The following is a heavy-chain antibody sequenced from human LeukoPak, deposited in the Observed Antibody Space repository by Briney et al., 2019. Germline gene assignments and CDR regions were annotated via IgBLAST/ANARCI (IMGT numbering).Heavy chain of an antibody. V-gene: IGHV3-20*04. D-gene: IGHD1-1*01. CDR1: GFTFDDYG. Sequence: GGSLRLSCAASGFTFDDYGMSWVRQAPGKGLEWVSGINWNGGSTGYADSVKSRFTISRDNAKNSLYLQMNSLRAEDTALYYCARGTTYYYYYYMDVSGKGTTVTVSS. J-gene: IGHJ6*03. CDR3: ARGTTYYYYYYMDV. CDR2: INWNGGST.